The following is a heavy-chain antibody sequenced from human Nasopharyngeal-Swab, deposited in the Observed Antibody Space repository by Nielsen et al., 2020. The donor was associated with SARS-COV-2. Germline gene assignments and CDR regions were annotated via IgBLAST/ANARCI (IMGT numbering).Heavy chain of an antibody. CDR2: ISWNSGSI. V-gene: IGHV3-9*01. CDR3: AKQPAADYGMDV. J-gene: IGHJ6*02. D-gene: IGHD2-2*01. Sequence: GGSLRLSCAASGFTFDDYAMHWVRQAPGKGLEWVSGISWNSGSIGYADSVKGRFTISRDNAKNSLYLQMNSLRAEDTALYYCAKQPAADYGMDVWGQGTTVTVS. CDR1: GFTFDDYA.